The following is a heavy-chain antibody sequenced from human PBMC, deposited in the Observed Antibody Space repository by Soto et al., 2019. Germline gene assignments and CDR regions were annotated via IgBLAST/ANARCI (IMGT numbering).Heavy chain of an antibody. CDR2: IKSKTDGGTT. CDR1: GFTFSNAW. D-gene: IGHD3-22*01. V-gene: IGHV3-15*01. Sequence: EVQLVESGGGLVKPGGSLRLSCAASGFTFSNAWMSWVRQAPGKGLEWVGRIKSKTDGGTTDYAAPVKGRFTISRDDSKNTLYLQMNSLKTEDTAVYYCTTDGGYYHSSGYFYGMDVWGQGTTVTVSS. CDR3: TTDGGYYHSSGYFYGMDV. J-gene: IGHJ6*02.